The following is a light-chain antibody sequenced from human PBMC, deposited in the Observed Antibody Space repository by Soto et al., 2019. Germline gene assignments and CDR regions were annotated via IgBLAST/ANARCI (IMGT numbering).Light chain of an antibody. CDR3: QQYNTYST. J-gene: IGKJ1*01. V-gene: IGKV1-5*01. Sequence: DIQMTQSPSSLSASVGDRVTLTCQASQSISRWLAWYQQKPGKAPKLLIYDASSLETGVPSRFSGSGSGTEFTLTISSVHPDDFASYYCQQYNTYSTFGRGTKVDIK. CDR2: DAS. CDR1: QSISRW.